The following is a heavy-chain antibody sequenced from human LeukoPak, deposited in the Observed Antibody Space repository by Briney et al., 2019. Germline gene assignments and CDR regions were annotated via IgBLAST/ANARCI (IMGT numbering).Heavy chain of an antibody. V-gene: IGHV5-51*01. CDR1: GYSFTSYW. D-gene: IGHD3-22*01. J-gene: IGHJ4*02. Sequence: GESLKISCKGSGYSFTSYWIGWVRQMPGKGLEWMGIIYPGDSDTRYSPSFQGQVTISADKSISTAYLQWSSLKASDTAMYYCARRSLAYYYDGSGYYYDYWGQGTLVTVSS. CDR3: ARRSLAYYYDGSGYYYDY. CDR2: IYPGDSDT.